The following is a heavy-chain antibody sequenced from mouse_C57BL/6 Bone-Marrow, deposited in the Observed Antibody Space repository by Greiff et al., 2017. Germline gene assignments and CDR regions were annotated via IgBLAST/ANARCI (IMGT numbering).Heavy chain of an antibody. CDR1: GYTFTSYW. J-gene: IGHJ4*01. CDR3: ARRNYAMDY. V-gene: IGHV1-61*01. Sequence: QVQLQQPGAELVRPGSSVKLSCKASGYTFTSYWMDWVKQRPGQGLEWIGNIYPSDSETHYNQKFKDKATLTVDKSSRTAYMQLSSLTSEDSAVYYCARRNYAMDYWGQGTSVTVSS. CDR2: IYPSDSET.